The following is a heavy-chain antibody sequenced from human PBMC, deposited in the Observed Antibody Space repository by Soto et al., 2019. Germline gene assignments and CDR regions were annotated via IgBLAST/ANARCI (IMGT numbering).Heavy chain of an antibody. CDR1: GFKISSSS. V-gene: IGHV3-48*04. CDR3: AREGVTNYTDYYFDL. D-gene: IGHD4-4*01. CDR2: ISDSGSNT. J-gene: IGHJ4*01. Sequence: GGSLRLSCAAFGFKISSSSMNWVRQAPGRGLEWVAYISDSGSNTLYADSVKGRFTISRDNAKTSLYLQMDSLRPEDTAIYYCAREGVTNYTDYYFDLWGHGALVTVSS.